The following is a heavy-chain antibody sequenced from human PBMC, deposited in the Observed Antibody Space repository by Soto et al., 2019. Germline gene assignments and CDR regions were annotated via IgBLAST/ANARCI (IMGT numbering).Heavy chain of an antibody. J-gene: IGHJ6*02. CDR1: GGTFSSYT. V-gene: IGHV1-69*02. D-gene: IGHD4-17*01. CDR2: IIPILGIA. CDR3: ARAGYPWRSDYVSLYYYGMDV. Sequence: QVQLVQSGAEVKKPGSSVKVSCKASGGTFSSYTISWVRQAPGQGLEWMGRIIPILGIANYAQKFQGRVTITADKSTSTAYMELSSLRSEDTAVYYCARAGYPWRSDYVSLYYYGMDVWGQGTTVTVSS.